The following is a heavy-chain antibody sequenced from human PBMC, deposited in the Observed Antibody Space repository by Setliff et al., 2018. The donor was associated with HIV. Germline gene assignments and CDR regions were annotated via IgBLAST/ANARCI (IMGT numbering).Heavy chain of an antibody. CDR1: GFTFSDYY. Sequence: GGSLRLSCAASGFTFSDYYMSWIRQAPGKGLEWVSYISSSGSTIYYADSVKGRFTISRDNAKKSLYLQMNSLRAEYTAVYYCASVAYSGYTYGYYADAFDIWGQGTMVTVSS. CDR2: ISSSGSTI. D-gene: IGHD5-18*01. CDR3: ASVAYSGYTYGYYADAFDI. J-gene: IGHJ3*02. V-gene: IGHV3-11*04.